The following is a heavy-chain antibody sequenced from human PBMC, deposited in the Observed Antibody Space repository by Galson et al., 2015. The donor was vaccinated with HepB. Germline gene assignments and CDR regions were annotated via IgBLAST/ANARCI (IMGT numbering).Heavy chain of an antibody. D-gene: IGHD2-2*01. V-gene: IGHV3-23*01. CDR1: GFTFSSYA. CDR3: AKDEYYCSSTSCYTDY. Sequence: SLRLSCAASGFTFSSYAMSWVRQAPGKGLEWVSAISGSGGSTYYADSVKGRFTISRDNSKNTLYLQMNSLRAEDTAVYYCAKDEYYCSSTSCYTDYWGQGTLVTVSS. J-gene: IGHJ4*02. CDR2: ISGSGGST.